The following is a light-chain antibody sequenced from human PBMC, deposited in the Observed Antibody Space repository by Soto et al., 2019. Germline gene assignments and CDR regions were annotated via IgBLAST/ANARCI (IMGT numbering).Light chain of an antibody. V-gene: IGLV1-40*01. CDR3: QSYDSSLSGSV. Sequence: QSVLTQPPSVSGAPGQRVTISCTGSSSNIGAGYDVHWYQQLPGTAPKLLIYDNNNRPSGVPDRFSASKSGTSASLAITGXXXXDEADYYCQSYDSSLSGSVFGGGTKLTVL. CDR1: SSNIGAGYD. J-gene: IGLJ3*02. CDR2: DNN.